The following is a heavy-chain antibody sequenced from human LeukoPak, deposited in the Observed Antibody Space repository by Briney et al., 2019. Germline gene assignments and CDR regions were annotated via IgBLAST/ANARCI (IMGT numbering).Heavy chain of an antibody. V-gene: IGHV4-59*01. J-gene: IGHJ4*02. Sequence: PGGSLRLSCAASGFTFSSYAMSWVRQAPGKGLEWIGYIYYSGNTNYNPSLKSRVTISLDTSKNQFSLKLSSVTAADSAVYYCARGQRDGYSRSFDYWGQGTLVTVSS. CDR3: ARGQRDGYSRSFDY. CDR2: IYYSGNT. CDR1: GFTFSSYA. D-gene: IGHD5-24*01.